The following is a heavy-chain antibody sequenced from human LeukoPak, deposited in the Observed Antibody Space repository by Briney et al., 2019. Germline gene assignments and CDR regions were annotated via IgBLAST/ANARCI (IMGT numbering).Heavy chain of an antibody. J-gene: IGHJ4*02. Sequence: GGSLRLSCAASGFTFSSYAMSWVRQAPGEGLEWVSAISGSGGSTYYADSVKGRLTISRDNSKNTLYLQMNSLRAEDTAVYYCAGPLVRGVISGRLDYWGQGTLVTVSS. CDR3: AGPLVRGVISGRLDY. CDR1: GFTFSSYA. CDR2: ISGSGGST. D-gene: IGHD3-10*01. V-gene: IGHV3-23*01.